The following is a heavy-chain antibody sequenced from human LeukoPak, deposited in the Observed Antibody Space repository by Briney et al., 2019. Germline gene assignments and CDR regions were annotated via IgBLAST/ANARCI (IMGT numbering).Heavy chain of an antibody. D-gene: IGHD2-15*01. CDR1: GYTFTGYY. V-gene: IGHV1-2*02. CDR2: INPNSGGT. J-gene: IGHJ5*02. Sequence: ASVKVSCKASGYTFTGYYMHWVRQAPGQGLEWMGWINPNSGGTNYAQKFQGRVTMTEDTSTDTAYMELSSLRSEDTAVYYCATTGYCSGGSCRLYWFDPWGQGTLVTVSS. CDR3: ATTGYCSGGSCRLYWFDP.